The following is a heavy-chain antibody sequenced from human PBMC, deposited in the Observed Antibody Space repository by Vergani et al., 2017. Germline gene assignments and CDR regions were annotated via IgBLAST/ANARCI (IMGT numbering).Heavy chain of an antibody. V-gene: IGHV3-30-3*01. CDR3: ARDWLNYYGSGNFDY. CDR1: GFTFSSYA. J-gene: IGHJ4*02. CDR2: ISYDGSNK. Sequence: HVQLVESGGGVVQPGRSLRLSCAASGFTFSSYAMHWVRQAPGKGLEWVAVISYDGSNKYYADSVKGRFTISRDNSKNTLYLQMNSLRAEDTAVYYCARDWLNYYGSGNFDYWGQGTLVTVSS. D-gene: IGHD3-10*01.